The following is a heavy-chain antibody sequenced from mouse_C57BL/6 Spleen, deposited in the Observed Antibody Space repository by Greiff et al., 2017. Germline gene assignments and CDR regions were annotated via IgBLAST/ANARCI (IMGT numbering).Heavy chain of an antibody. Sequence: VQLQQPGAELVRPGSSVKLSCKASGYTFTSYWMHWVKPRPIQGLEWIGNIDPSDSEPHYNQKFKDKATLTVDKSSSTAYMQLSSLTSEDSAVYYCARSTTTVVARGFAYGGQGTLVTVSA. J-gene: IGHJ3*01. CDR2: IDPSDSEP. CDR1: GYTFTSYW. CDR3: ARSTTTVVARGFAY. D-gene: IGHD1-1*01. V-gene: IGHV1-52*01.